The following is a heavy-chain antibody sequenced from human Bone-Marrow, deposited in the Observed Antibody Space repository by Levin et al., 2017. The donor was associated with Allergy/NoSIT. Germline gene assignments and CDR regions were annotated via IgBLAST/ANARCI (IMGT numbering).Heavy chain of an antibody. V-gene: IGHV4-30-4*01. Sequence: SETLSLTCTVSGGSISSSSYYWSWIRQPPGKGLEWIGYIYYTENTYYNPSLKSRVTISRDTSKNQFSLKLTSVTAADTAVSYCASAQEAARPPFYYYYGMDVWGQGTTVAVSS. J-gene: IGHJ6*02. CDR3: ASAQEAARPPFYYYYGMDV. CDR1: GGSISSSSYY. CDR2: IYYTENT. D-gene: IGHD6-6*01.